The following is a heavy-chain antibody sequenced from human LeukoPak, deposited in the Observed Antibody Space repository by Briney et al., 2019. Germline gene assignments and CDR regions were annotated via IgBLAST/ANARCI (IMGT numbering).Heavy chain of an antibody. CDR3: TRVRSQQLPGLVYYYGMDV. V-gene: IGHV1-2*02. D-gene: IGHD6-13*01. Sequence: ASVKVSCKASGYTFTGYYMHWVRQAPGQGLEWMGWINPNSGGTNYAQKFQGRVTMTADTSTSTAYMELRTLRSDDTAVYYCTRVRSQQLPGLVYYYGMDVWGQGTTVTVSS. J-gene: IGHJ6*02. CDR1: GYTFTGYY. CDR2: INPNSGGT.